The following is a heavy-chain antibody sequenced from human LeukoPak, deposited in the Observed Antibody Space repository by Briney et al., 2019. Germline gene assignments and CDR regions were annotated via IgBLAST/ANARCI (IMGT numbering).Heavy chain of an antibody. J-gene: IGHJ4*02. V-gene: IGHV3-21*01. CDR1: GFTFSSYS. D-gene: IGHD6-13*01. CDR3: ARAWGIAAAGSPDY. Sequence: GGSLRLSCAASGFTFSSYSMNWVRQAPGKGREWVSSISSSSSYIYYADSVKGRCTISRDNAKNSLYLQMNSLRAEDTAVYYCARAWGIAAAGSPDYSGQGTLVTVSS. CDR2: ISSSSSYI.